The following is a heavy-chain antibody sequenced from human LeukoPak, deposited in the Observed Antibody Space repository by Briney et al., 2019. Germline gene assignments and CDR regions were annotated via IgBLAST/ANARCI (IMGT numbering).Heavy chain of an antibody. V-gene: IGHV3-23*01. CDR2: IGGSGGST. J-gene: IGHJ4*02. Sequence: GSLRLSCAASGFTFSSYAMSWVRQAPGKGLEWVSVIGGSGGSTYYADSVKGRFTISRDNSKSTLYLQMSSLRAEDTAVYYCAKKKRELRGFDYWGQGTLVTVSS. CDR1: GFTFSSYA. D-gene: IGHD1-7*01. CDR3: AKKKRELRGFDY.